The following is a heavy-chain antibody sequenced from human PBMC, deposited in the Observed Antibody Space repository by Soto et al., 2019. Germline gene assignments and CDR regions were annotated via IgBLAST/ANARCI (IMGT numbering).Heavy chain of an antibody. D-gene: IGHD3-9*01. Sequence: SETLSLTCTVSGGAISSYYWSWIRQPPGKGLEWIGYIYYSGSTNYNPSLKSRVTISVDTSKNQFSLKLSSVTAADTAVYYCARGGYDILTGYYSRYYGMDVWGQGTTVTVSS. CDR2: IYYSGST. CDR3: ARGGYDILTGYYSRYYGMDV. CDR1: GGAISSYY. J-gene: IGHJ6*02. V-gene: IGHV4-59*01.